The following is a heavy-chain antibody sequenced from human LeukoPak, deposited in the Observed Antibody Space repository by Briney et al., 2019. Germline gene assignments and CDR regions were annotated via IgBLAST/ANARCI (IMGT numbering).Heavy chain of an antibody. CDR2: ISAYNGNT. Sequence: ASVKVSCKASGYSFTRYGVNWVRQAPGQGLEWMGWISAYNGNTNYAQKLQGRVTMTTDTSTSTAYMELRSLRSDDTAVYYCARAFCCSTSCPFYYYYYMDVWGKGTTVTVSS. J-gene: IGHJ6*03. V-gene: IGHV1-18*01. D-gene: IGHD2-2*01. CDR3: ARAFCCSTSCPFYYYYYMDV. CDR1: GYSFTRYG.